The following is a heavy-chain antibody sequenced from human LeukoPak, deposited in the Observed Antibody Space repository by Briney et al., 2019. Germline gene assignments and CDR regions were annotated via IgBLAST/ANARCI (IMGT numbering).Heavy chain of an antibody. CDR1: GFTFSSYS. V-gene: IGHV3-21*04. CDR3: AKVLGSGSYWVFDY. D-gene: IGHD1-26*01. CDR2: ISSSSSYI. Sequence: GGSLRLSCAASGFTFSSYSMNWVRQAPGKGLEWVSSISSSSSYIYYADSVKGRFTISRDNAKNTLYLQMNSLRAEDTAVYYCAKVLGSGSYWVFDYWGQGTLVTVSS. J-gene: IGHJ4*02.